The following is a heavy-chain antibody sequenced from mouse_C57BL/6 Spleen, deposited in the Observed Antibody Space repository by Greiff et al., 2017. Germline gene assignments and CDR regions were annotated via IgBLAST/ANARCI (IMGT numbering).Heavy chain of an antibody. CDR3: ARLDGSSYNWYFDV. D-gene: IGHD1-1*01. CDR1: DSEVFPIAY. V-gene: IGHV15-2*01. J-gene: IGHJ1*03. CDR2: ILPSIGRT. Sequence: VQLQQSGSELRSPGSSVKLSCKDFDSEVFPIAYMSWVRQKPGHGFEWIGGILPSIGRTIYGEKFEDKATLDADTLSNTAYLEPNSLTSEDSAIYYCARLDGSSYNWYFDVWGTGTTVTVSS.